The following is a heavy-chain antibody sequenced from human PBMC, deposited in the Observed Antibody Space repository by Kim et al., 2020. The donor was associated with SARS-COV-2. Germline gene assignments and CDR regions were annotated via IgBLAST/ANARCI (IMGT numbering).Heavy chain of an antibody. J-gene: IGHJ5*02. V-gene: IGHV3-23*01. CDR1: GFTFTGYA. Sequence: GGSLRLSCTPSGFTFTGYAMRWVRQAPGKGMDWVSIIDASDGTTYYVDSVKGRFTISRDNSKNTLYLQMCTPRTDDTVVYYCMRVCCGWIWNPWYQGSL. CDR3: MRVCCGWIWNP. CDR2: IDASDGTT. D-gene: IGHD3-3*01.